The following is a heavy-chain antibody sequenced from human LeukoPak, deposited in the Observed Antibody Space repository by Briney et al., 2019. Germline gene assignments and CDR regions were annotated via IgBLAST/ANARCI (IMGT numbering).Heavy chain of an antibody. D-gene: IGHD3-10*01. Sequence: GGSLRLSCAASGFTFRNYAMSWVRQAPGKGLEWVSAISGSGGRTYYADSVKGRFTISRDNSKNTLYLQMNSLRAEDTAVYYCAKFRRNLLWLVYWGQGTLVTVSS. CDR3: AKFRRNLLWLVY. CDR1: GFTFRNYA. V-gene: IGHV3-23*01. J-gene: IGHJ4*02. CDR2: ISGSGGRT.